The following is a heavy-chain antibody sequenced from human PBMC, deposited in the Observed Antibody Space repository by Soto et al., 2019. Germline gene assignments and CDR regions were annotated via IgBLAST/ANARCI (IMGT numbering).Heavy chain of an antibody. CDR3: ARLQIEVAGTN. V-gene: IGHV1-2*02. CDR1: GYTFSDYY. CDR2: INTNSGGT. J-gene: IGHJ4*02. Sequence: ASVKVSCKASGYTFSDYYMHWVRQAPGQGLEWMGWINTNSGGTTYAQKFQGRVTMTRDTSISTAYMELSRLSSDDTAIYYCARLQIEVAGTNWGQGTLVTVSS. D-gene: IGHD6-19*01.